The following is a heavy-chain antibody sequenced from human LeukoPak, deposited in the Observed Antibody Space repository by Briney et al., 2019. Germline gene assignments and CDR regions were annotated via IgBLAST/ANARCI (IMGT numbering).Heavy chain of an antibody. D-gene: IGHD1-26*01. J-gene: IGHJ3*02. CDR1: GGTFSSYA. Sequence: SVKVSCKASGGTFSSYAISWVRQAPGQGLEWMGGIIPIYGTANYAQKFQGRVTITADESTSTAYMELSSLRSEDTAVYYCASTLLGATSPFDIWGQGTMVTVSS. CDR2: IIPIYGTA. V-gene: IGHV1-69*01. CDR3: ASTLLGATSPFDI.